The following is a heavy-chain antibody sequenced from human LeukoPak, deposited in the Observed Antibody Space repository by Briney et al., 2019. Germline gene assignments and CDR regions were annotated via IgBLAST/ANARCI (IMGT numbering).Heavy chain of an antibody. V-gene: IGHV3-30*02. Sequence: GGSLRLSCAASGFTFSSYGMHWVRQAPGKGLEWVAFIRYDGSNKYYADSVKGRFTISRDNSKNTLYLQMNSLRAEDTAVYYCAKDSKTYSGSYGVDYWGQGTLVAVSS. CDR3: AKDSKTYSGSYGVDY. CDR1: GFTFSSYG. J-gene: IGHJ4*02. D-gene: IGHD1-26*01. CDR2: IRYDGSNK.